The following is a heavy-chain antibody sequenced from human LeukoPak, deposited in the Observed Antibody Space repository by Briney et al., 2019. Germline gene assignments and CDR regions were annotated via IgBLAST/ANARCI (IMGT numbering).Heavy chain of an antibody. CDR2: ISPTGSTT. CDR3: ARGPNSNWSGLDF. CDR1: GFSFSGHW. D-gene: IGHD6-6*01. V-gene: IGHV3-74*01. J-gene: IGHJ4*02. Sequence: RAGGSLRLSCTASGFSFSGHWMHWARQLPGKGLVWVSRISPTGSTTSYADSVKGRFTVSRDNAKNTLYLQVNSLRAEDTAVYYCARGPNSNWSGLDFWGQGTLLTVSS.